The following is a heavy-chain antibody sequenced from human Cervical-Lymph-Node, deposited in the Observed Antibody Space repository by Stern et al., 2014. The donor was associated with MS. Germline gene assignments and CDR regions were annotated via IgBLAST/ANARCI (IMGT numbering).Heavy chain of an antibody. J-gene: IGHJ5*01. CDR2: IVPMVGPP. CDR3: ARGRGDYDSNWFDS. CDR1: GDTFSNLG. V-gene: IGHV1-69*06. D-gene: IGHD3-10*01. Sequence: QVQLMQSGAEVKKPGSSVKVSCKASGDTFSNLGINWLRQAPGQRLEWMGGIVPMVGPPNYAQKFLGRVTITEDRSTNTAHMDLSTLTFEDTAVYYCARGRGDYDSNWFDSWGQGTLVTVSS.